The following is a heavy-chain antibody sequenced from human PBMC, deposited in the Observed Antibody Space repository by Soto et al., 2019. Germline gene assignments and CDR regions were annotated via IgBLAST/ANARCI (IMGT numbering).Heavy chain of an antibody. CDR3: TRDHGYGYGMDV. D-gene: IGHD5-12*01. CDR1: GFTFSTYS. J-gene: IGHJ6*02. CDR2: ITKSSRTI. V-gene: IGHV3-48*01. Sequence: EVQLVESGGGLVQPGVSLRLSCAASGFTFSTYSMNWVRQAPGKGLEWISYITKSSRTIYYADSVKGRFTISRDNAKNSLYLQMSSLGAEDTAVYYRTRDHGYGYGMDVWGQGTTVTVSS.